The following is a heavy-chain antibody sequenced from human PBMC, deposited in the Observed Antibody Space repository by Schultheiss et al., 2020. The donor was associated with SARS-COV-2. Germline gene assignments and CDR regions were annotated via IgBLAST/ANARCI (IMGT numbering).Heavy chain of an antibody. CDR2: ISGSGGST. V-gene: IGHV3-23*01. CDR3: AKDPIAAAGGRRQSGGWFDP. J-gene: IGHJ5*02. Sequence: GGSLRLSCAASGFAFSSYAMSWVRQAPGKGLEWVSAISGSGGSTYYADSVKGRFTISRDNSKNTLYLQMNSLRAEDTAVYYCAKDPIAAAGGRRQSGGWFDPWGQGTLVTVSS. CDR1: GFAFSSYA. D-gene: IGHD6-13*01.